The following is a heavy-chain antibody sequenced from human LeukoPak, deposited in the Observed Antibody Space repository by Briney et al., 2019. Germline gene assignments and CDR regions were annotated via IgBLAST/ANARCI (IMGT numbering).Heavy chain of an antibody. CDR2: IYHSGST. D-gene: IGHD6-13*01. CDR3: ARGWGTAAGIFDY. CDR1: GGSISSGGYY. J-gene: IGHJ4*02. V-gene: IGHV4-30-2*01. Sequence: SETLSLTCTVSGGSISSGGYYWSWIRQPPGKGLEWIGYIYHSGSTYYNPSLKSRVTISVDTSKNHFSLKLSSVTAADTAVYYCARGWGTAAGIFDYWGQGTLVTVSS.